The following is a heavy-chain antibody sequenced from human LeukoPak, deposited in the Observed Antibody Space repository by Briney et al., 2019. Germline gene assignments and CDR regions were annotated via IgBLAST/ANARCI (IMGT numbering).Heavy chain of an antibody. V-gene: IGHV1-18*01. D-gene: IGHD2-2*02. Sequence: ASVKVSCKASGYTFTSYGISWVRQAPGQGLEWMGWISAYNGNTNYTQKLQGRVTMTTDTSTSTAYMELRSLRSDDTAVYYCARAIEGYCSSTSCYTQLPHLPLDYWGQGTLVTVSS. J-gene: IGHJ4*02. CDR1: GYTFTSYG. CDR3: ARAIEGYCSSTSCYTQLPHLPLDY. CDR2: ISAYNGNT.